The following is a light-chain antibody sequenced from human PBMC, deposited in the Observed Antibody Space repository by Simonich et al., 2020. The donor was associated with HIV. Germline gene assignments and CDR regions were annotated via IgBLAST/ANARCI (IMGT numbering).Light chain of an antibody. Sequence: EIVMTQSPATLSVSPGERATFSCRASQSVSSNLAWYQQKPGQAPRLLIYGASARATGIPARFSGSGSGTEFTLTISSLQSEDFAVYYCQQRSKWPPFTFGPGTKVDIK. CDR3: QQRSKWPPFT. CDR1: QSVSSN. V-gene: IGKV3-15*01. CDR2: GAS. J-gene: IGKJ3*01.